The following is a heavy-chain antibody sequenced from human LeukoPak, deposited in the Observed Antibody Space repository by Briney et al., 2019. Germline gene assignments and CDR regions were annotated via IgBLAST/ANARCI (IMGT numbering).Heavy chain of an antibody. Sequence: PGGSLRLSCAASGFTFSSHAMNWVRQAPGKGLEWVSAISGGGGSTYYADSVKGRFTISRDNSKNTLYVQMNSLRAEDTAIYYCAKVMAVAARRGNIDYWGQGTLVTVSS. CDR2: ISGGGGST. V-gene: IGHV3-23*01. CDR3: AKVMAVAARRGNIDY. D-gene: IGHD6-19*01. CDR1: GFTFSSHA. J-gene: IGHJ4*02.